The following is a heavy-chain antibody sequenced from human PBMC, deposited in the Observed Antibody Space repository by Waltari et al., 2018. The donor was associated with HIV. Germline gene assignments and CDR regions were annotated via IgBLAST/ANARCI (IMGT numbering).Heavy chain of an antibody. CDR3: ARVKAVSGGDF. V-gene: IGHV1-3*04. CDR2: INTGTGST. J-gene: IGHJ4*02. CDR1: GYTFTNYA. D-gene: IGHD6-19*01. Sequence: QVNLVQSGADVKKPGASVKVSCKTSGYTFTNYALHWVRHAPGQRLEWVGCINTGTGSTKYSQQFQGRVTFTRDTSASTVYMELSSLTSADTALYYCARVKAVSGGDFWGQGTLVTVSS.